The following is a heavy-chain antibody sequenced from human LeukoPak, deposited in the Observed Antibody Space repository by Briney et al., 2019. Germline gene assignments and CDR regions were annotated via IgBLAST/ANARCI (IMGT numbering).Heavy chain of an antibody. D-gene: IGHD3-9*01. CDR3: ARSTRDYDILTDYHVPRWFDP. Sequence: ASVKVSCKASGYTFTSYGISWVRQAPGQGLEWMGWISAYNGNTNYAQNLQGRFTMTTDTSTNTAYMEVGSLRSDDTAVYYCARSTRDYDILTDYHVPRWFDPWGQGTLVTVSS. J-gene: IGHJ5*02. CDR1: GYTFTSYG. V-gene: IGHV1-18*01. CDR2: ISAYNGNT.